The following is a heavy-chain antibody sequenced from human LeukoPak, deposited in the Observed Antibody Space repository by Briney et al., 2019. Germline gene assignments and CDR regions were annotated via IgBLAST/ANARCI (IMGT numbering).Heavy chain of an antibody. D-gene: IGHD6-13*01. CDR3: ARGGYSSSWYDPFPTPFDY. J-gene: IGHJ4*02. Sequence: GGSLRLSCAASGFIFSSYGMSWVRQAPGKGLEWVSVIYSGGSTYYADSVKGRFTISRDNSKNTLYLQMNSLRAEDTAVYYCARGGYSSSWYDPFPTPFDYWGQGTLVTVSS. V-gene: IGHV3-53*01. CDR2: IYSGGST. CDR1: GFIFSSYG.